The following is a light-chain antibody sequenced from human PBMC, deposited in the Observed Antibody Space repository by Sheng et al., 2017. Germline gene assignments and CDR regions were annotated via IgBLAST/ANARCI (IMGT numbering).Light chain of an antibody. CDR3: QQYLRTPLT. CDR1: QSVLYSSNNKNY. Sequence: DIVMTQSPDSLAVSLGERATINCKSSQSVLYSSNNKNYLVWYQHKPGQPPKLLIYWASTRESGVPARFSGSGSGTDFTLTINGLQAEDVAVYYCQQYLRTPLTFGGGTKVEI. CDR2: WAS. J-gene: IGKJ4*01. V-gene: IGKV4-1*01.